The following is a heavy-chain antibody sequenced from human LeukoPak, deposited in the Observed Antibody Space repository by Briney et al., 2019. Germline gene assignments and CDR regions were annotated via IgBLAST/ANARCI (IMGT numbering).Heavy chain of an antibody. V-gene: IGHV3-11*05. CDR2: ISTSSSHT. Sequence: AGGSLRLSCAASGFTFSDHYMSWIRQAPGKGLEWVSYISTSSSHTDYADSVKGRFTISRDDAKDSLFLQMNSLRAEDTAVYYCARGRYGLDVWGQGTTVTVSS. J-gene: IGHJ6*02. CDR1: GFTFSDHY. CDR3: ARGRYGLDV.